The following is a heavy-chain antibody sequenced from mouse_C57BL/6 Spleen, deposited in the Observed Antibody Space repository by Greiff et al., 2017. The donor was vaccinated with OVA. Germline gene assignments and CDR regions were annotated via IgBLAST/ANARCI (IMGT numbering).Heavy chain of an antibody. CDR3: ARQEELLRYWYFDV. CDR1: GYSFTDYN. D-gene: IGHD1-1*01. Sequence: LVESGPELVKPGASVKISCKASGYSFTDYNMNWVKQSNGKSLEWIGVINPNYGTTSYNQKFKGKATLTVDQSSSTAYMQLNSLTSEDSAVYYCARQEELLRYWYFDVWGTGTTVTVSS. J-gene: IGHJ1*03. V-gene: IGHV1-39*01. CDR2: INPNYGTT.